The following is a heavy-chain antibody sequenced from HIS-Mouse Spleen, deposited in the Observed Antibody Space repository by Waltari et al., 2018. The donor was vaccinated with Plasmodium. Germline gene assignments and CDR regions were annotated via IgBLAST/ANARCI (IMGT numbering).Heavy chain of an antibody. V-gene: IGHV4-39*01. D-gene: IGHD1-26*01. Sequence: QLQLQESGPGLVKPSETLSLTCTVSGGSISSSRYYWGWLRQPPGKGLEWIGSIYYRGSTYYNPSLKSRVTISVDTSKNQFSRKLSSVTAADTAVYYCARRGGSYYYFDYWGQGTLVTVSS. CDR2: IYYRGST. CDR3: ARRGGSYYYFDY. J-gene: IGHJ4*02. CDR1: GGSISSSRYY.